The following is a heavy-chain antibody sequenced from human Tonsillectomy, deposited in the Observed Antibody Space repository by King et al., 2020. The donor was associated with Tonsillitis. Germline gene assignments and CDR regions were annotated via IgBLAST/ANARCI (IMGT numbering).Heavy chain of an antibody. D-gene: IGHD2-2*01. CDR2: LYTSGST. Sequence: QLQESGPGLVKPSQTLSLTCTVSGGSVSSGSYYWSWIRQPAGKGLEWIGRLYTSGSTNYNPSLKRRITMSLDTSKNQFSLKLSSVTAADTAVYYCARDVYLGYCSGTSCEYWFDPWGQGILVTVSS. CDR1: GGSVSSGSYY. V-gene: IGHV4-61*02. CDR3: ARDVYLGYCSGTSCEYWFDP. J-gene: IGHJ5*02.